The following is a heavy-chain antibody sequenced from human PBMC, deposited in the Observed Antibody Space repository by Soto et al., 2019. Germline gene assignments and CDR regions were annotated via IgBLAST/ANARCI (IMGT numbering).Heavy chain of an antibody. CDR3: ARDGALDYGVYGTFDY. CDR1: GGTFSSYT. Sequence: QVQLVQSGAEVKKPGSSVKVSCKASGGTFSSYTISWVRQAPGQGLEWMGRIIPILGIANYAQKFQGRVTITADKSTSTAYMELRSLRSEDTAVYYCARDGALDYGVYGTFDYWGQGTLVTVSS. V-gene: IGHV1-69*08. J-gene: IGHJ4*02. D-gene: IGHD4-17*01. CDR2: IIPILGIA.